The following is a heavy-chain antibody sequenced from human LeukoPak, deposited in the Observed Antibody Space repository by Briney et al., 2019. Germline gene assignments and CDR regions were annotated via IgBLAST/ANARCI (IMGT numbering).Heavy chain of an antibody. D-gene: IGHD2-21*02. CDR3: ARETRRLAYCGGDCYSVWFDP. CDR2: IKQDGSEK. Sequence: GGSLRLSCAASGFTFSSYWMSWVRQAPGKGLEWVANIKQDGSEKYYVDSVKGRFTISRDNAKNSLYLQMNSLRAEDTAVYYRARETRRLAYCGGDCYSVWFDPWGQGTLVTVSS. J-gene: IGHJ5*02. CDR1: GFTFSSYW. V-gene: IGHV3-7*01.